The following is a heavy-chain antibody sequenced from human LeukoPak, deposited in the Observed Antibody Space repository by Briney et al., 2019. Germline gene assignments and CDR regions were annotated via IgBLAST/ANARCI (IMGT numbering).Heavy chain of an antibody. CDR3: ARRTPDPGTIDN. CDR2: INSDGSST. CDR1: GFTLGSYW. V-gene: IGHV3-74*03. J-gene: IGHJ4*02. Sequence: GGSLRLSCAASGFTLGSYWMHWVRQTPGKGLVWVSRINSDGSSTTYADSVKGRFTISRDNAKNTLYLEVNSLRAEDTAVYYCARRTPDPGTIDNWGQGTLVTVSS.